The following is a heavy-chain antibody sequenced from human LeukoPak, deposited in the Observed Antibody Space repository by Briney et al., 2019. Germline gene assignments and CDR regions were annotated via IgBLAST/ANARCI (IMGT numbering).Heavy chain of an antibody. CDR2: MNPNSGNT. J-gene: IGHJ4*02. V-gene: IGHV1-8*01. D-gene: IGHD6-13*01. Sequence: ASVKVSCKASGYTFTSYDINWVRQAAGQRLECMGWMNPNSGNTGYALKFQGRVTMTRNTSISTAYMELSSLRSEDTAVYYCARKSAAAGTFDYWGQGTLVTVSS. CDR1: GYTFTSYD. CDR3: ARKSAAAGTFDY.